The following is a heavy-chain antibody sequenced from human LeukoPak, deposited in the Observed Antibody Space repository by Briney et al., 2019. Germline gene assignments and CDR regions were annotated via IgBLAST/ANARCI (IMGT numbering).Heavy chain of an antibody. CDR3: ARGHYYGSGSYYPLDY. Sequence: GGSLRLSCAACGFTVSSNYMSWVRQAPGKGLEWVSVIYSGGSTYYADSVKGRFTISRDNSKNTLYLQMNSLRAEDTAVYYCARGHYYGSGSYYPLDYWGQGTLVTVST. CDR1: GFTVSSNY. CDR2: IYSGGST. D-gene: IGHD3-10*01. V-gene: IGHV3-66*01. J-gene: IGHJ4*02.